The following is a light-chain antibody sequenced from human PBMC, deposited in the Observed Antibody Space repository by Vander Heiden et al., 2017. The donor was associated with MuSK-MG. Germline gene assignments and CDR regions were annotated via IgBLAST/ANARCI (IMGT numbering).Light chain of an antibody. V-gene: IGLV2-14*01. CDR1: TSDVGGYYY. Sequence: QSAPTQPASVSGSPGQSITISCTGTTSDVGGYYYVSWYQQHPGSAPKLMIYEVSYRPSGVSNRFSGSKSGNTASLTISGLQAEDEADYYCSSYTSSTTLDVFGTGTKVTVL. CDR2: EVS. J-gene: IGLJ1*01. CDR3: SSYTSSTTLDV.